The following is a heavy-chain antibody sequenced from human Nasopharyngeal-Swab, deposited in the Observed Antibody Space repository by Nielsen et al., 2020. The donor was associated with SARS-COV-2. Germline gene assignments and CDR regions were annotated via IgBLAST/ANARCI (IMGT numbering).Heavy chain of an antibody. J-gene: IGHJ6*02. CDR3: AAYYASRSYSSGSSNYYYYGKDV. V-gene: IGHV3-21*01. CDR2: ISSSSSYI. Sequence: GGSLRLSCVASGFTFSSYNMNWVRQAPGKGLEWVSCISSSSSYIYYEDSVKGRFTISRDNAENSLYLQMNSLRAEDTAVYYCAAYYASRSYSSGSSNYYYYGKDVWGQGTTVTVSS. CDR1: GFTFSSYN. D-gene: IGHD3-10*01.